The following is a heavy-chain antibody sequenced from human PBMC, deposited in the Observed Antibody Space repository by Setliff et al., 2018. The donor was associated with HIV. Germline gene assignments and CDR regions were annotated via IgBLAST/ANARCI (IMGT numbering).Heavy chain of an antibody. CDR2: IYYSGTT. V-gene: IGHV4-39*01. CDR1: GDSISSSTFY. D-gene: IGHD3-10*01. Sequence: TSETLSLTCTVSGDSISSSTFYWGWIRQPPGKGLEWIGSIYYSGTTYYNPSLKSRVAISVDTSKDQFSLKLSSVAAADTAVYYCARPRSRGSGAFDIWGQGTMVTVSS. CDR3: ARPRSRGSGAFDI. J-gene: IGHJ3*02.